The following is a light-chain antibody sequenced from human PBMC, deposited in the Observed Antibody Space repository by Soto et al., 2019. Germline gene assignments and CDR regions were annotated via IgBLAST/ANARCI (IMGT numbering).Light chain of an antibody. V-gene: IGKV3-15*01. CDR2: GAS. CDR1: QSVSSN. CDR3: QQYNNWPRT. J-gene: IGKJ1*01. Sequence: EIAMTQSPATLFVSPGERVTLSCRASQSVSSNLAWYQQKPGQAPRLLIYGASTRATGIPARFSGSGSGTEFTLTISSLQSEDFVVYYCQQYNNWPRTFGRGTKV.